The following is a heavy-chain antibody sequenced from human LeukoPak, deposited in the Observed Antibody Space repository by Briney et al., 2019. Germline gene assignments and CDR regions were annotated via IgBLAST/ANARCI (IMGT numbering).Heavy chain of an antibody. CDR2: ISGSGGST. J-gene: IGHJ4*02. CDR1: GFTFSSYA. V-gene: IGHV3-23*01. D-gene: IGHD3-22*01. Sequence: GGSLRLSCAASGFTFSSYAMSWVRQAPGKGLEWVSAISGSGGSTYYADSVKGRFTISRDNSKNTLSLQMNSLRGADTAVYYCAKDQAPTPYHSSGFLNWGQGTLVTVSS. CDR3: AKDQAPTPYHSSGFLN.